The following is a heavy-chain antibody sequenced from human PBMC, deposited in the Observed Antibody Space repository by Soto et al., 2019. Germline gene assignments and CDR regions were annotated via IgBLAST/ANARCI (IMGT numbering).Heavy chain of an antibody. CDR1: GYSFTSYW. Sequence: PVESLKISCKASGYSFTSYWIGWLRQMPVRGLEWIGVIYPGGSDTRYSPSFQGQVTISADKSISTAYLQWSSLRASDTAMYYCARGPRDYYDSSGYYLPHWFDPWGQGTLVTVSS. CDR3: ARGPRDYYDSSGYYLPHWFDP. J-gene: IGHJ5*02. D-gene: IGHD3-22*01. V-gene: IGHV5-51*01. CDR2: IYPGGSDT.